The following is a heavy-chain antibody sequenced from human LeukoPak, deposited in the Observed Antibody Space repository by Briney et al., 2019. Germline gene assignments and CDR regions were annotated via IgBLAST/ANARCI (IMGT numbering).Heavy chain of an antibody. D-gene: IGHD5-12*01. V-gene: IGHV4-34*01. J-gene: IGHJ4*02. CDR3: ARGDQWLDQ. CDR2: INHSGST. Sequence: PSETLSLTCAVYGGSFSGYYWSWIRQPPGKGLEWIGEINHSGSTNYNPSLKSRVTISVDTSKNQFSLKLSSVTAADTAVYYCARGDQWLDQWGQGALVTVSS. CDR1: GGSFSGYY.